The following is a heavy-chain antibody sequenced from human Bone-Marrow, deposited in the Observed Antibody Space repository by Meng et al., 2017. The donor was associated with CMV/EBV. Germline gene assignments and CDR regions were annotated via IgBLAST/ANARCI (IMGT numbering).Heavy chain of an antibody. V-gene: IGHV1-69*06. J-gene: IGHJ5*02. CDR2: IIPIFGTA. D-gene: IGHD3-10*01. CDR3: ARGAPQGEEDWFDP. CDR1: GGTFSSYA. Sequence: ASGGTFSSYAISRVRQAPGQGSEWMGGIIPIFGTANYAQKFQGRVTITADKSTSTAYMELSSLRSEDTAVYYCARGAPQGEEDWFDPWGQGTLVTVSS.